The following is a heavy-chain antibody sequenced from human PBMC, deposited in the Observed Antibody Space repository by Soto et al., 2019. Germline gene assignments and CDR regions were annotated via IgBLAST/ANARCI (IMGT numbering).Heavy chain of an antibody. CDR2: IVVGSGNT. CDR1: GCTFTSSA. J-gene: IGHJ4*02. V-gene: IGHV1-58*01. Sequence: SVKVSCKASGCTFTSSAVQWVRQARGQRLAWIGWIVVGSGNTNYAQKFQERVTITRDMSTSTAYMELSSLRSEDTAVYYCADGYGRGSSIYFAYWGQGPLAPVSP. D-gene: IGHD3-10*02. CDR3: ADGYGRGSSIYFAY.